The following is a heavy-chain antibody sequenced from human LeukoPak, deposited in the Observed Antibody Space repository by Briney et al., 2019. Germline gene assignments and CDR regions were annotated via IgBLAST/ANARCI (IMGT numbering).Heavy chain of an antibody. CDR3: ARDHSSSTFDP. V-gene: IGHV3-53*01. D-gene: IGHD6-6*01. CDR1: GFTVSSNY. CDR2: VYSGGST. J-gene: IGHJ5*02. Sequence: PGGSLRLSCAASGFTVSSNYMSWVRQAPGKGLEWVSVVYSGGSTYYADSVKGRFTICRDNSKNTLYLQMNSLRAEDTAVYYCARDHSSSTFDPWGQGTLVTVSS.